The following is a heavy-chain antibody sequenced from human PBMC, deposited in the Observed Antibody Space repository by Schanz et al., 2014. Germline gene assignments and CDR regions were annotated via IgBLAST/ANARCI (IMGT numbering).Heavy chain of an antibody. V-gene: IGHV3-23*04. Sequence: EVQLVESGGGLVQPGGSLTLSCAASGFTFSSYLMSWVRQAPGKGLEWVSGIGGSGGSTYYADSVKGRFTISRDNSKNTLYVQLNSLRAEDTAVYYCAKDPYGSGNHYTYWGRGALVSVSS. CDR1: GFTFSSYL. CDR2: IGGSGGST. J-gene: IGHJ4*02. D-gene: IGHD3-10*01. CDR3: AKDPYGSGNHYTY.